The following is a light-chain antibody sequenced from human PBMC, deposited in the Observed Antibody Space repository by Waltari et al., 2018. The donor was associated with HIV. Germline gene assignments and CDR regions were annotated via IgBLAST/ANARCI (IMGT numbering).Light chain of an antibody. J-gene: IGLJ1*01. CDR1: SSDVGDFNS. CDR2: DVT. Sequence: QSALTQPASVSGSPGQSITISCTGTSSDVGDFNSVSWYQQHPGKAPKLMIYDVTKRPSGVSNRFSGSKSGSTASLTISGLQPEDEADYHCSSYTNSSPYVFGTGTKVTVL. V-gene: IGLV2-14*03. CDR3: SSYTNSSPYV.